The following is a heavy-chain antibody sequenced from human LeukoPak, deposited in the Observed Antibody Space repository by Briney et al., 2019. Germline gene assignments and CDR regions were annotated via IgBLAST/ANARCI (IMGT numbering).Heavy chain of an antibody. J-gene: IGHJ3*01. V-gene: IGHV3-23*01. CDR3: AQRDDTFDF. Sequence: GALRLSCKASGFTFKSYALSWVRQAPGRGLEWIASISASGGTTYYGDSVRGRFTSSRDNSKNTLYLQMSSLRADDTAVYYCAQRDDTFDFWGQGTMVIVSS. CDR1: GFTFKSYA. CDR2: ISASGGTT.